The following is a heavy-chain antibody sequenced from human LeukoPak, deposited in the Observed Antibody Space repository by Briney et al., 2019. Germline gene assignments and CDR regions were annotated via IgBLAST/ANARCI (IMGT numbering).Heavy chain of an antibody. CDR2: ISGSGGST. Sequence: PGGSLRLSCAASGFTFSKYAMSWVRQAPGKGLEWVSAISGSGGSTYYADSVKGRFTISRDNSMNTLYLQMNSLRGEDTAVYYCATRPTTSYFDYWGQGTLVTVSS. CDR3: ATRPTTSYFDY. J-gene: IGHJ4*02. CDR1: GFTFSKYA. D-gene: IGHD4-17*01. V-gene: IGHV3-23*01.